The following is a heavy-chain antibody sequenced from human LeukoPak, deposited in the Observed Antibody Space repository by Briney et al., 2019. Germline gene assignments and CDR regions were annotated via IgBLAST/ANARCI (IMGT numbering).Heavy chain of an antibody. CDR1: GFTFSSYA. CDR2: ISGSGGST. Sequence: GGSLRLSCAASGFTFSSYAMSWVRQAPGKGLEWVSAISGSGGSTYYADSVKGRFTISRDNSKNTLYLQMNSLRAEDTAVYYCGCSSSYYYYGMDVWGQGTTVTVSS. CDR3: GCSSSYYYYGMDV. D-gene: IGHD6-6*01. J-gene: IGHJ6*02. V-gene: IGHV3-23*01.